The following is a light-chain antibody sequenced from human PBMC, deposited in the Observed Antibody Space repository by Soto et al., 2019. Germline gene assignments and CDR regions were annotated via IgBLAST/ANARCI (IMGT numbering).Light chain of an antibody. V-gene: IGKV3-20*01. J-gene: IGKJ4*01. CDR1: QSVSNNY. CDR2: GAS. Sequence: EIVLTQSPGTLSLSPGERATPSCRASQSVSNNYLAWYQQKPGQAPRLLIYGASNRATGIPDRFSGSGSGTDFTLTISRLEPEDFAVYYCQQFSSYPLTLGGGTKVDIK. CDR3: QQFSSYPLT.